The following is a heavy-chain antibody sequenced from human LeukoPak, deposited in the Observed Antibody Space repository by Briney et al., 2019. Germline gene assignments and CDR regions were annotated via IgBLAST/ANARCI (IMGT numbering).Heavy chain of an antibody. V-gene: IGHV4-59*01. J-gene: IGHJ6*02. CDR1: GGSISSYY. Sequence: PSETLSLTCTVSGGSISSYYWSWIRQPPGKGLEWIGYIYYSGSTNYNPSLKSRVTISVDTSKNQFSLKLSSVTAADTAVYYCARGCIGGSSTSCYAGHYYYGMDVWGQGTTVTVSS. CDR3: ARGCIGGSSTSCYAGHYYYGMDV. D-gene: IGHD2-2*01. CDR2: IYYSGST.